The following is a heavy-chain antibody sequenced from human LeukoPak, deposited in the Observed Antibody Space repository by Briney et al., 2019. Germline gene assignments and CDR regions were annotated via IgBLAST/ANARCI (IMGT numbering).Heavy chain of an antibody. Sequence: GGSLRLSCAPSGFSFTGYWMTWARHAPGKGLEWVARLHPDGSERNYVGSVEGRFTVFGDNAKSSLFLQIHSLRVEDTAVYYFARGGYSFEYLGQGTLVTVSS. V-gene: IGHV3-7*01. CDR3: ARGGYSFEY. D-gene: IGHD5-12*01. J-gene: IGHJ4*02. CDR2: LHPDGSER. CDR1: GFSFTGYW.